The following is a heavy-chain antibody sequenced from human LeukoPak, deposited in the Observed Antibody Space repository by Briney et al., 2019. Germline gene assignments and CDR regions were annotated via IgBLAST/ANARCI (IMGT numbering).Heavy chain of an antibody. CDR3: ARDNYDSSGYYPIDY. CDR2: ISSSSIYV. J-gene: IGHJ4*02. CDR1: GFTFSDYD. D-gene: IGHD3-22*01. V-gene: IGHV3-21*01. Sequence: GGSLRLSCAASGFTFSDYDMNWVRRAPGKGLEWVSSISSSSIYVSYADSVKGRYTISRDNAKNSLYLQMNSLRAEDTAVYYCARDNYDSSGYYPIDYWGQGTLVTVSS.